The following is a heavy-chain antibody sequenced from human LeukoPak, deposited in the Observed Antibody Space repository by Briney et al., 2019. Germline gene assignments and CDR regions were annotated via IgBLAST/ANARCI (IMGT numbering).Heavy chain of an antibody. CDR1: GGSISSYY. J-gene: IGHJ3*02. D-gene: IGHD3-9*01. Sequence: SETLSLTRTVSGGSISSYYWSWIRQPPGKGLEWIGYIYYSGSTNYNPSLKSRVTISVDTSKNQFSLKLSSVTAADTAVYYCARGCDYDILTGYSHDAFDIWGQGTMVTVSS. V-gene: IGHV4-59*01. CDR2: IYYSGST. CDR3: ARGCDYDILTGYSHDAFDI.